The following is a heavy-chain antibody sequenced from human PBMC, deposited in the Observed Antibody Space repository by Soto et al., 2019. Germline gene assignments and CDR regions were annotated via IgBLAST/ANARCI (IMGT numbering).Heavy chain of an antibody. CDR2: ISWDGGYK. CDR1: GFTFVDYA. D-gene: IGHD2-2*01. Sequence: EVQLVESGGGLVQPGRSLRLSCAASGFTFVDYAMHWVRQAPGQGLEWVSGISWDGGYKGYADSVKGRFTISRDNAKKSLYLEMNILRVEDTALYYCAKDEGYCNSISCKDAFDYWGQGTTVTVS. CDR3: AKDEGYCNSISCKDAFDY. J-gene: IGHJ3*01. V-gene: IGHV3-9*01.